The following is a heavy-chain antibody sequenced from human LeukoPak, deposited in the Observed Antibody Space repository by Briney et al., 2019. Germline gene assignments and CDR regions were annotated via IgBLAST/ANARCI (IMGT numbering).Heavy chain of an antibody. CDR3: AKDRANWGHSGDY. Sequence: GGSLRLSCAASGFTFSSYAVSWVRQAPGKGLEWVSAISGSGGSTYYADSVKGRFTISRDNSKNTLYLQMNSLRAEDTAVYYCAKDRANWGHSGDYWGQGTLVTVSS. CDR1: GFTFSSYA. V-gene: IGHV3-23*01. CDR2: ISGSGGST. J-gene: IGHJ4*02. D-gene: IGHD7-27*01.